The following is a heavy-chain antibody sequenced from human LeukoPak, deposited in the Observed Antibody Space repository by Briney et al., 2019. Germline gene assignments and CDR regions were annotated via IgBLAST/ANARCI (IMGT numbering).Heavy chain of an antibody. J-gene: IGHJ3*02. CDR2: IYYSGST. D-gene: IGHD2-15*01. V-gene: IGHV4-31*03. Sequence: SETLSLTCTVSGGSISSGGYYWSWIRQHPGKGLEWIGYIYYSGSTSYNPSLKSRVTISVDKSKNQFSLKLSSVTAADTAVYYCARDVGYCSGGSCYSSAFDIWGQGTMVTVSS. CDR3: ARDVGYCSGGSCYSSAFDI. CDR1: GGSISSGGYY.